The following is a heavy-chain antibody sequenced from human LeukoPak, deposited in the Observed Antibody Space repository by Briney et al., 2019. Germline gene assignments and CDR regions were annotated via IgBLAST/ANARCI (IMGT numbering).Heavy chain of an antibody. D-gene: IGHD4-17*01. Sequence: ETLSLTCTVSGGSISSYYWTWLRQPPGKGLEWISYIDSDTYGNTIYYPHTVKGRFTISRDNAKNSLYLQMDSLRDEDTAVYYCARDRDYAFDYWGQGTLVTVSS. J-gene: IGHJ4*02. V-gene: IGHV3-48*02. CDR3: ARDRDYAFDY. CDR1: GGSISSYY. CDR2: IDSDTYGNTI.